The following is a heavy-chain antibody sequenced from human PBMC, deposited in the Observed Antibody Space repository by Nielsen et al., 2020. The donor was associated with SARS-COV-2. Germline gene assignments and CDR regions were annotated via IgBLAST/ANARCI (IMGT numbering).Heavy chain of an antibody. Sequence: SVKVSCKASGGTFSSYAISWVRQAPGQGLEWRGGIIPIFGTANYAQKFQGRVTITADKSTSTAYMELSSLRSEDTAVYYCARRSSSSWYTPYYYYGMDVWGQGTTVTVSS. CDR3: ARRSSSSWYTPYYYYGMDV. J-gene: IGHJ6*02. CDR2: IIPIFGTA. D-gene: IGHD6-13*01. V-gene: IGHV1-69*06. CDR1: GGTFSSYA.